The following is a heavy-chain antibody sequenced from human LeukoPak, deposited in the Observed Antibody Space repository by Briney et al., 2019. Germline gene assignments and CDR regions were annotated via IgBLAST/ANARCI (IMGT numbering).Heavy chain of an antibody. Sequence: ASVDVSCKASGYTFTSNYIHWVRQAPGQGLEWMGMIYPRDGSTSYAQKFQGRVTVTRDTSTSTVHMELSGLRSEDTAVYYCARDEEGFDYWGQGTLVTVSS. CDR3: ARDEEGFDY. CDR2: IYPRDGST. V-gene: IGHV1-46*01. J-gene: IGHJ4*02. CDR1: GYTFTSNY.